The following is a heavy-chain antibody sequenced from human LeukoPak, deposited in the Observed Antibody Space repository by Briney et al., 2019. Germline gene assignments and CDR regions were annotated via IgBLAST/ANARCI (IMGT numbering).Heavy chain of an antibody. Sequence: ASVKVSCKASGGTFSSYAISWVRQAPGQGLEWMGGIIPIFGTANYAQKFQGRVTITTDESTSTAYMELSSLRSKDTAVYYCAREGQRGVLNDYWGQGTLVTVSS. J-gene: IGHJ4*02. CDR1: GGTFSSYA. CDR2: IIPIFGTA. D-gene: IGHD3-10*01. CDR3: AREGQRGVLNDY. V-gene: IGHV1-69*05.